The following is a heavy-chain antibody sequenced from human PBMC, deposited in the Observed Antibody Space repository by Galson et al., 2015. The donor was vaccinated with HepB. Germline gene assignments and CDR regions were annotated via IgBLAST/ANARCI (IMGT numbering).Heavy chain of an antibody. V-gene: IGHV5-51*01. Sequence: QSGAEVKKPGESLKISCKGSGYSFTTYWIGWVRQMPGKGLEWMGIIYPGDSDTRYSPSFQGQVTISADKSISTAYLQWSSLKASDTAMYYCARHRDSSSWYPSSFDYWGQGTLVTVSS. D-gene: IGHD6-13*01. CDR3: ARHRDSSSWYPSSFDY. J-gene: IGHJ4*02. CDR2: IYPGDSDT. CDR1: GYSFTTYW.